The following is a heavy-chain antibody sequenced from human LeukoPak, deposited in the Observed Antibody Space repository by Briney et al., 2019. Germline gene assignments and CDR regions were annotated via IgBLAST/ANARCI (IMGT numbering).Heavy chain of an antibody. CDR1: GGTFISYA. J-gene: IGHJ4*02. D-gene: IGHD2-15*01. V-gene: IGHV1-69*06. CDR2: IIPNFGTA. CDR3: ARGFVAAIRGYYFDY. Sequence: GASVKVSCKASGGTFISYAISWVRQAPGQGLEWMGGIIPNFGTANYAQKLQGRVTITPDKSTSTAYMELSSLRSEDTAVYYCARGFVAAIRGYYFDYWGQGTLVTVSS.